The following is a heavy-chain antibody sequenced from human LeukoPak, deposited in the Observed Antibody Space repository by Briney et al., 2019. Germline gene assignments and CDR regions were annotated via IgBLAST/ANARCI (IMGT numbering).Heavy chain of an antibody. J-gene: IGHJ2*01. CDR3: ARQRYFDL. Sequence: SETLSLTCTVSGGSISSYYWSWIRQPPGKGLEWIGYIYYSGLTDYNPSLKSRVTISVDTSKNQFSLKLTSVTAADTAVYYCARQRYFDLWGRGTLVTVSS. CDR2: IYYSGLT. V-gene: IGHV4-59*08. CDR1: GGSISSYY.